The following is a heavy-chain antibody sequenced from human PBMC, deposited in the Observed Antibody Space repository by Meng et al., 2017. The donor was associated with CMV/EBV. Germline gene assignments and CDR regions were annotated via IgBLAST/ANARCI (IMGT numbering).Heavy chain of an antibody. CDR3: ARGREYYGSGRGYYYYYYGMDV. Sequence: SETLSLTCAVYGGSFSGYYWSWIRQPPGRGLEWIGEINHSGSTNYNPSLKSRVTISVDTSKNQFSLKLSSVTAADTAVYYGARGREYYGSGRGYYYYYYGMDVWGQGTTVTVSS. D-gene: IGHD3-10*01. J-gene: IGHJ6*02. V-gene: IGHV4-34*01. CDR1: GGSFSGYY. CDR2: INHSGST.